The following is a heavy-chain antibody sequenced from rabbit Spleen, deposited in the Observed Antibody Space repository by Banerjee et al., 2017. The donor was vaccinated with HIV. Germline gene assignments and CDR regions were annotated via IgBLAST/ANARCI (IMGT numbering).Heavy chain of an antibody. J-gene: IGHJ4*01. CDR2: IYAGSNDNT. D-gene: IGHD4-1*01. V-gene: IGHV1S40*01. CDR3: ARDLAGVIGWNFNL. Sequence: QSLEESGGDLVKPGASLTLTCTASGFSFSSGYYMCWVRQAPGKGLEWIACIYAGSNDNTYYASWARGRFTISKASSTTMTLQMTSLTAADTATYFCARDLAGVIGWNFNLWGPGTLVTVS. CDR1: GFSFSSGYY.